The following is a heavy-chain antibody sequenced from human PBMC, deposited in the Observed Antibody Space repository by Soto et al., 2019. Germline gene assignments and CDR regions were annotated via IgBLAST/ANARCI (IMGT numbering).Heavy chain of an antibody. Sequence: SETLSLTCTVSGGSFSSYYWTWIRQSPGKGLEWIGYIYYSGSTDYNPSLRGRLAVSIDTSKNQFSLRLNSMTAADTAVYYCAGRDCSGTNCYYLDYYYMDVWGKGTTVTVSS. CDR2: IYYSGST. CDR3: AGRDCSGTNCYYLDYYYMDV. V-gene: IGHV4-59*08. D-gene: IGHD2-2*01. CDR1: GGSFSSYY. J-gene: IGHJ6*03.